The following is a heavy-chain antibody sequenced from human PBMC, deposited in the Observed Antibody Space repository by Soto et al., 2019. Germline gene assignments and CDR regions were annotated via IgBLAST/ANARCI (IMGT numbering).Heavy chain of an antibody. CDR3: ARSSGSYSHFDF. Sequence: ASVKVSCKASGYTFSNYHSHWVRQAPGQGLEWLGWIDPNSGATKYAQKFQGRVTVTREPSITTAFMELDSLTSDDTAVYYCARSSGSYSHFDFAGQGTLVTVAS. D-gene: IGHD1-26*01. J-gene: IGHJ4*02. CDR2: IDPNSGAT. V-gene: IGHV1-2*02. CDR1: GYTFSNYH.